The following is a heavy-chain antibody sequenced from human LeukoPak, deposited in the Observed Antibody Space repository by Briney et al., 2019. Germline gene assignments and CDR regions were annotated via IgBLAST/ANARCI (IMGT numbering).Heavy chain of an antibody. CDR3: ARQLGSGVFDI. CDR2: IWYDGGDK. Sequence: PGRSLRLSCAASGITFSSYGMHWVRQAPGKGLEWVAVIWYDGGDKYYADSVKGRFTISRDNSKNTLYMEMNSLRAEDTAVYYCARQLGSGVFDIWGQGTVVTVSS. V-gene: IGHV3-33*01. D-gene: IGHD1-26*01. J-gene: IGHJ3*02. CDR1: GITFSSYG.